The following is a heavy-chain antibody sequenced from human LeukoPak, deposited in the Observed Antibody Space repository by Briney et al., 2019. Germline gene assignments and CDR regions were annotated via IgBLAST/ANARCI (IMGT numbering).Heavy chain of an antibody. Sequence: ASVKVSCKASGYTFTSYYTHWVRQAPGQGLEWMGIINPSGGSTSYAQKFQGRVTMTRDTSTSTVYMELSSLRSEDTAVYYCARAVEALAVTTYFQHWGQGTLVTVSS. J-gene: IGHJ1*01. V-gene: IGHV1-46*01. CDR3: ARAVEALAVTTYFQH. D-gene: IGHD4-17*01. CDR1: GYTFTSYY. CDR2: INPSGGST.